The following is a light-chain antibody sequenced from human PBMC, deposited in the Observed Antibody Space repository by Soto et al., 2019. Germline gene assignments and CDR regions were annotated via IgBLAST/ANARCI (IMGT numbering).Light chain of an antibody. CDR3: QQYNTYPLA. Sequence: DIQMTQSPSSLSASVGDRVTITCRASQDIRNYLAWFQQQPGKAPQSLIYAASTLQSVVPSRFSGSGSGTDFTLTISSLQPEDFATYFCQQYNTYPLAFGQGTKVEF. V-gene: IGKV1-16*01. J-gene: IGKJ1*01. CDR2: AAS. CDR1: QDIRNY.